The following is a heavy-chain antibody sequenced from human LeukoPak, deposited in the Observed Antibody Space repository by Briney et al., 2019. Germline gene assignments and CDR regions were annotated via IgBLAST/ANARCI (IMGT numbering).Heavy chain of an antibody. CDR2: IYYSGST. J-gene: IGHJ4*02. Sequence: PSETLSLTCTVSSGSISSSSYYWGWIRQPPGKGLEWIGSIYYSGSTYYNPSLKSRVTISVDTSKNQFSLNLSSVTAADTAVYYCARLYYDSSGYYQICYFDYWGQGTRVTVSS. CDR1: SGSISSSSYY. V-gene: IGHV4-39*01. CDR3: ARLYYDSSGYYQICYFDY. D-gene: IGHD3-22*01.